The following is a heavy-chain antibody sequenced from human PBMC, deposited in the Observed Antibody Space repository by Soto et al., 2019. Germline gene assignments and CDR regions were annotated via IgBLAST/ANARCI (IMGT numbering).Heavy chain of an antibody. Sequence: ASVKVSCKASGYTFTSYYMHWVRQAPGQGLEWMGIINPSGGSTSYAQKFQGRVTMTRDTSISTAYMELSRLRSDDTAVYYCACTTGTGFDYWGQGTLVTVSS. CDR3: ACTTGTGFDY. CDR2: INPSGGST. D-gene: IGHD1-1*01. V-gene: IGHV1-46*01. J-gene: IGHJ4*02. CDR1: GYTFTSYY.